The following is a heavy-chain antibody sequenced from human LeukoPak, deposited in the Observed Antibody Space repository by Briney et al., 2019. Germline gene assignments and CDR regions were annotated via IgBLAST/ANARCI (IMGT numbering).Heavy chain of an antibody. CDR2: IKYDGSET. CDR1: GFTFSGAW. V-gene: IGHV3-7*01. J-gene: IGHJ3*02. Sequence: GGSLRLSCAASGFTFSGAWMSWVRQAPGKGLEWVANIKYDGSETYYVDSVKGRFTISRDNAKNSLYLQMSSLRAEDTAVYYCARKNDFDIWGRGTMVTVSS. CDR3: ARKNDFDI.